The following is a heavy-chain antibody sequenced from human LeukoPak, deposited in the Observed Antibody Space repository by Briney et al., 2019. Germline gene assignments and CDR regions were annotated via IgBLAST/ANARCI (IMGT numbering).Heavy chain of an antibody. CDR1: GFTFSSSW. CDR2: INPDGSTT. CDR3: ASSMLRGIGNY. D-gene: IGHD3-10*01. V-gene: IGHV3-74*01. J-gene: IGHJ4*02. Sequence: PGGSLRLSCAASGFTFSSSWMYWVRQRPGKGLVWVSRINPDGSTTNYADSMKGRFTISRDNAKNTLYLQMNSLGAEDTAVYYCASSMLRGIGNYWGQGTLVTVSS.